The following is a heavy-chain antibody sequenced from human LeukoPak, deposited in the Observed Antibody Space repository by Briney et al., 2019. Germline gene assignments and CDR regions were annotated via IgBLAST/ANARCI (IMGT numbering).Heavy chain of an antibody. Sequence: SVKVSCKASGYTFTSYDINWVRQAPGQGLEWMGRIIPILGIANYVQKFQGRVTMTADKSTSTAYMELSSLRSEDTAVYYCARAPLYYYDSSGYYDHFDYWGQGTLVTVSS. CDR1: GYTFTSYD. CDR2: IIPILGIA. V-gene: IGHV1-69*04. CDR3: ARAPLYYYDSSGYYDHFDY. D-gene: IGHD3-22*01. J-gene: IGHJ4*02.